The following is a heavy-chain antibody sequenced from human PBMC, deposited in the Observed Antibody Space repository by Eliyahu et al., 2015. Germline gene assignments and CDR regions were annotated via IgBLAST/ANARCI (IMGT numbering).Heavy chain of an antibody. V-gene: IGHV4-39*01. CDR3: ARRTPWRGYAMWGNYYFDY. CDR1: GGSISSSSYY. Sequence: QLQLQESGPGLVKPSETLSLTCTVSGGSISSSSYYWGWIRQPPGKGLEWIGSIYYSGSTYYNPSLKSRVTISVDTSKNQFSLKLSSVTAADTAVYYCARRTPWRGYAMWGNYYFDYWGQGTLVTVSS. D-gene: IGHD5-12*01. J-gene: IGHJ4*02. CDR2: IYYSGST.